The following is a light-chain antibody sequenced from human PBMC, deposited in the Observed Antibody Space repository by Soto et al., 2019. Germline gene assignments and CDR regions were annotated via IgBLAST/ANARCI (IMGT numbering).Light chain of an antibody. CDR2: GAS. Sequence: EIEMTQSPATLSLAPGERVTLSCRASESVSTNLAWYQQKAGQAPRLLIYGASTRATGIPVRFSGSGSGTGFTLTISSLQPDDFATYYCQQYNTYSWTFGQGTKVDIK. J-gene: IGKJ1*01. CDR3: QQYNTYSWT. CDR1: ESVSTN. V-gene: IGKV3-15*01.